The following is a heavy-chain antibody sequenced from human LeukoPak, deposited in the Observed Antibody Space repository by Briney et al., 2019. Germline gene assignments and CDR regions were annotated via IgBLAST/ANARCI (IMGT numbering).Heavy chain of an antibody. J-gene: IGHJ6*04. CDR1: GGTFSSYA. V-gene: IGHV1-69*13. Sequence: SVKVSCKASGGTFSSYAISWARQAPGQGLEWMGGIIPIFGTANYAQKFQGRVTITADESTSTAYMELSSLRSEDTAVYYCASTVVPAATVGDYYYYYGMDVWGKGTTVTVSS. CDR2: IIPIFGTA. D-gene: IGHD2-2*01. CDR3: ASTVVPAATVGDYYYYYGMDV.